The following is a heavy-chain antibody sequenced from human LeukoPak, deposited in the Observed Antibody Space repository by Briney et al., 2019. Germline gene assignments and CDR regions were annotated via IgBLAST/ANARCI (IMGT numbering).Heavy chain of an antibody. D-gene: IGHD5-24*01. V-gene: IGHV4-34*01. CDR1: GGSFSGFY. Sequence: TSETLSLTCAVYGGSFSGFYWSWIRQSPGKGLERIGEINHSGRTDYNPSLKSRVTISLDTSKNQFSLNLRSVTAADTAVYYCARENGYKYDHWGQGTLVTVSS. J-gene: IGHJ5*02. CDR2: INHSGRT. CDR3: ARENGYKYDH.